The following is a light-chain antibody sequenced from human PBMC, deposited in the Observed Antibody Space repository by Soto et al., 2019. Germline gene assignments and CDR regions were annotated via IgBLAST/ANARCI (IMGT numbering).Light chain of an antibody. CDR2: EVT. CDR1: SSDIGSYVF. Sequence: QSALTQPPSASGSRGQSVAISCTGTSSDIGSYVFVSWYQQHPGKAPKLLIYEVTKRPSGVPDRFSGSKSGNTASLTVSGLQVEDEADYYCSIFAGGNSVIFGGGTKLTVL. CDR3: SIFAGGNSVI. V-gene: IGLV2-8*01. J-gene: IGLJ2*01.